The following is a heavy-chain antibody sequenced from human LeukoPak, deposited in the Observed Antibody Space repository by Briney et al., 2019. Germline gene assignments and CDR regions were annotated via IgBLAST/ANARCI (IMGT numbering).Heavy chain of an antibody. V-gene: IGHV3-23*01. J-gene: IGHJ4*02. Sequence: QSGGSLRLSCAASGFIVSGNYMSWVRQAPGKGLEWVSTISGSGDRTYYADSVKGRFTISRDNSKNTLFLHMNSLRAEDTAVYSCAKGYYGSGSYGWFDYWGQGTLVTVSS. CDR3: AKGYYGSGSYGWFDY. D-gene: IGHD3-10*01. CDR1: GFIVSGNY. CDR2: ISGSGDRT.